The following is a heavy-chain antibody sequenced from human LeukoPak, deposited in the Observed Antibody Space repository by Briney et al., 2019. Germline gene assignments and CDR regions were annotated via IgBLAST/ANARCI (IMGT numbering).Heavy chain of an antibody. J-gene: IGHJ4*02. CDR1: GFTFGSYW. CDR3: AREGFIVLMVYAMLSLPDY. Sequence: GGSLRLSCAASGFTFGSYWMSWVRQAPGKGLEWVANIKQDGSEKYYVDSVKGRFTISRDNAKNSLYLQMNSLRAEDTAVYYCAREGFIVLMVYAMLSLPDYWGQGTLVTVSS. CDR2: IKQDGSEK. V-gene: IGHV3-7*01. D-gene: IGHD2-8*01.